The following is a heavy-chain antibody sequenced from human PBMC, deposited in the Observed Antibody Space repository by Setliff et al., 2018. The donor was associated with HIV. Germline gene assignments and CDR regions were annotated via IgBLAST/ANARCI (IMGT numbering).Heavy chain of an antibody. D-gene: IGHD1-26*01. CDR2: ISSSGTIK. CDR1: GFIVNNFE. CDR3: AKPLTQWGVSPYHYAVDV. J-gene: IGHJ6*02. V-gene: IGHV3-48*03. Sequence: GSLRLSCAASGFIVNNFEMNWVRQAPGKGLEWISYISSSGTIKKYASSVRGRFTISTDNSKNTLYLQMNSLRAEDTAVYYCAKPLTQWGVSPYHYAVDVWGQGTTVTVSS.